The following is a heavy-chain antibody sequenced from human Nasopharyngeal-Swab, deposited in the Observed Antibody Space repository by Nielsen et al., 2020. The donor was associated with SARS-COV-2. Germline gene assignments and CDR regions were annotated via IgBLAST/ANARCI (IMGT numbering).Heavy chain of an antibody. CDR1: GGSISSSNW. J-gene: IGHJ4*02. D-gene: IGHD6-13*01. Sequence: TLSLTCAVSGGSISSSNWWSWVRQPPGKGLEWIGEIYHSGSTNYNPSLKSRVTISVDKSKNQFSLKLSSVTAADTAVYYCARGEYSSSWYLDYWGQGTLVTVSS. V-gene: IGHV4-4*02. CDR3: ARGEYSSSWYLDY. CDR2: IYHSGST.